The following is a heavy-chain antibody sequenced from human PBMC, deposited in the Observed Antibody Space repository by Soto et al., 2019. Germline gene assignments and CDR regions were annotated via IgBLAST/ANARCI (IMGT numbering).Heavy chain of an antibody. Sequence: XGSLIVSCAASGITFTAYCMHLVLQAPGKGLEWVAVISYDGNNKYYADSVKGRFTLSRDNSKYMSYLQMNSLRPDDTAVYYCARALGYNYGDRDHYYGMDVWGQGTTVTVSS. D-gene: IGHD5-18*01. J-gene: IGHJ6*02. V-gene: IGHV3-30-3*01. CDR3: ARALGYNYGDRDHYYGMDV. CDR2: ISYDGNNK. CDR1: GITFTAYC.